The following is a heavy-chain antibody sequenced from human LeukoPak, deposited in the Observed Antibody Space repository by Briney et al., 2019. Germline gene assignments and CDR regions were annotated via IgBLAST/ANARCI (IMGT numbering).Heavy chain of an antibody. Sequence: GSLRLSCAASGFTFSSYAMSWVRQAPGKGLEWVSAISGSGGSTYYADSVKGRFTISRDNSKNTLYLQMNSLRAEDTAVYYCAKSRTCSSTTCYAEIDYWGQGTLVTVSS. CDR3: AKSRTCSSTTCYAEIDY. V-gene: IGHV3-23*01. D-gene: IGHD2-2*01. CDR2: ISGSGGST. J-gene: IGHJ4*02. CDR1: GFTFSSYA.